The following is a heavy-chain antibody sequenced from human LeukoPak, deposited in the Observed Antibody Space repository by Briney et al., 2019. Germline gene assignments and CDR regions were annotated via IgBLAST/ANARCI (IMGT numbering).Heavy chain of an antibody. CDR1: GFTFSDYS. Sequence: PGGSLRLSCAPSGFTFSDYSMTWIRQSRGTGLQWLSSISSNATTINYADPVKGRFTISRDNAKNALYLQMNSLRAEDTAVYFCARADYSNDEYFDPWGQGTQVTVSS. V-gene: IGHV3-11*01. CDR2: ISSNATTI. CDR3: ARADYSNDEYFDP. D-gene: IGHD4-11*01. J-gene: IGHJ5*02.